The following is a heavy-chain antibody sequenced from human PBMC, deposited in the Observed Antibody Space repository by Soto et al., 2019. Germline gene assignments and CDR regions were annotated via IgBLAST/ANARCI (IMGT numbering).Heavy chain of an antibody. V-gene: IGHV1-8*01. CDR3: AKVSRKGSAIDFDY. D-gene: IGHD3-10*01. J-gene: IGHJ4*02. CDR2: VNANNGDT. Sequence: QVQLVQSGAELKKPGASVKVSCKASGYTFSNYDMNWVRQATGQGPEWIGWVNANNGDTGYAQKVQGRVTLTTDISTTTAYMELTSLRSEDTAIYYCAKVSRKGSAIDFDYWGQGTLITVSS. CDR1: GYTFSNYD.